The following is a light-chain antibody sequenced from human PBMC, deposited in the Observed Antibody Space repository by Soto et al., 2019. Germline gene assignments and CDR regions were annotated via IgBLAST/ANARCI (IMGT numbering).Light chain of an antibody. V-gene: IGLV6-57*02. CDR3: QSSDGNNVV. J-gene: IGLJ2*01. Sequence: NFMLTQPHSVSESPGKTVTISCTGSSGSIASGYVQWYQQRPGSAPTTLIYEDNQRPAGVPDRFSGSIDSSANSASLTISGLRPEDEADYCCQSSDGNNVVFGGGTKLTVL. CDR2: EDN. CDR1: SGSIASGY.